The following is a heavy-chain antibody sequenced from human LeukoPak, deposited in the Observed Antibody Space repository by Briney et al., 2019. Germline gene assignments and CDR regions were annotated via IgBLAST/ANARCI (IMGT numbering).Heavy chain of an antibody. V-gene: IGHV1-69*13. CDR2: IIPIFGTA. CDR3: ARGDYYDSSGYYWFDY. J-gene: IGHJ4*02. Sequence: ASVKVSCKASGGTFSSYAISWVRQAPGQGLEWMGGIIPIFGTANYAQKFQGRVTITADESTSTAYMELGSLRSEDTAVYYCARGDYYDSSGYYWFDYWGQGTLVTVSS. CDR1: GGTFSSYA. D-gene: IGHD3-22*01.